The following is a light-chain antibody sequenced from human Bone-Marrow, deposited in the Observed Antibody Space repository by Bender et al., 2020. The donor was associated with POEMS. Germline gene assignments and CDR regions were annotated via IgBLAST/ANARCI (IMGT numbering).Light chain of an antibody. CDR1: SPKFGSYL. Sequence: QSVLPQPPPASGPPGQGVTIPCSGSSPKFGSYLLNWNKQLPGAAPKIVIFNNSKRPSGVPDRFSGSNSGTSASLAISGLLSDDEADFYCATWDDSLNGWVFGGGTKLTVL. V-gene: IGLV1-44*01. CDR3: ATWDDSLNGWV. J-gene: IGLJ3*02. CDR2: NNS.